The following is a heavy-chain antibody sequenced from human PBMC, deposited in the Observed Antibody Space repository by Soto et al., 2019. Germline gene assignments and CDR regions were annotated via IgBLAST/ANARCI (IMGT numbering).Heavy chain of an antibody. V-gene: IGHV4-61*01. D-gene: IGHD6-13*01. CDR1: GGSVSSGSYY. J-gene: IGHJ4*02. CDR2: IYYSGST. Sequence: QVQLQESGPGLVKPSETLSLTCTVSGGSVSSGSYYWSWIRQPPGKGLECIGYIYYSGSTHYNPCLMSRVTESVNTYKNQISRKLSAVTAADSAVYYCARVSSSWGLVNYFDCWGQAPLVTFSS. CDR3: ARVSSSWGLVNYFDC.